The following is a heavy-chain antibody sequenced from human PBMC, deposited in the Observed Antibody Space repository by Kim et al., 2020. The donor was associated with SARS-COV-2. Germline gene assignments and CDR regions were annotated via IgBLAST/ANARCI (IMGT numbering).Heavy chain of an antibody. J-gene: IGHJ4*02. Sequence: KHSQKIQGRVTISRDTSASTAYVELSSVRSGDTAVYYCARDGMGIAAAGDYWGQRTLVTVSS. CDR3: ARDGMGIAAAGDY. D-gene: IGHD6-13*01. V-gene: IGHV1-3*01.